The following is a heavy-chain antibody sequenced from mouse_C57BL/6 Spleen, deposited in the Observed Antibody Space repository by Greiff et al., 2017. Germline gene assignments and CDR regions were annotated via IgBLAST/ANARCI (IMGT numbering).Heavy chain of an antibody. D-gene: IGHD2-1*01. J-gene: IGHJ4*01. CDR2: IDPSDSYT. Sequence: QVQLQQPGAELVKPGASVKLSCKASGYTFTSYWMQWVKQRPGQGLEWIGEIDPSDSYTNYNQKFKGKATLTVDTSSSTAYMQLSSLTSEDSAVYYCYCVTGYAMDYWGQGTSVTVSS. CDR3: YCVTGYAMDY. CDR1: GYTFTSYW. V-gene: IGHV1-50*01.